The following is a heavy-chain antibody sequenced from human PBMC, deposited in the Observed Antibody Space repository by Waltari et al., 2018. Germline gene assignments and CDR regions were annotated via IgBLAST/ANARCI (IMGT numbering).Heavy chain of an antibody. CDR1: GGSLRHGCYY. V-gene: IGHV4-61*02. D-gene: IGHD5-18*01. CDR2: IYTSGST. CDR3: ARVNVDTAMVLNNWFDP. J-gene: IGHJ5*02. Sequence: QVQLQESGPGLVKPSQTLSLTCTFPGGSLRHGCYYWSWIRQPAGKGLEWIGRIYTSGSTNYNPSLKSRVTISVDTSKNQFSLKLSSVTAADTAVYYCARVNVDTAMVLNNWFDPWGQGTLVTVSS.